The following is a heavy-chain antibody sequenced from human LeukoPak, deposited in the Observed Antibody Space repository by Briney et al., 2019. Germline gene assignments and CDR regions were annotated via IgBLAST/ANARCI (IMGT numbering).Heavy chain of an antibody. Sequence: PSETLSLTCTVSGGSISSYYWSWIRQPPGKGLEWIGYIYYSGSTNYNPSLESRVTISVDTSKNQFSLKLSSVTAADTAVYYCARDRAVAGTMYYYYYGMDVWGQGTTVTVSS. CDR3: ARDRAVAGTMYYYYYGMDV. D-gene: IGHD6-19*01. CDR2: IYYSGST. V-gene: IGHV4-59*01. CDR1: GGSISSYY. J-gene: IGHJ6*02.